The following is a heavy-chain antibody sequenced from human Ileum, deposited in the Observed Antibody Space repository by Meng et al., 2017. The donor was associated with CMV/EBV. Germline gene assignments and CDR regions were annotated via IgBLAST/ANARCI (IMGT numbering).Heavy chain of an antibody. V-gene: IGHV3-66*02. D-gene: IGHD2-2*01. J-gene: IGHJ4*02. CDR3: ARGWGQLPRRNIDY. CDR2: IHSDGNI. Sequence: GESLKISCAVSGFTISNYYMSWVRQAPGKGLEWVSVIHSDGNIRYADSVKGRFTISRDNSKNTLYLQMNRLRTEDTAVYYCARGWGQLPRRNIDYWGQGTLVTVSS. CDR1: GFTISNYY.